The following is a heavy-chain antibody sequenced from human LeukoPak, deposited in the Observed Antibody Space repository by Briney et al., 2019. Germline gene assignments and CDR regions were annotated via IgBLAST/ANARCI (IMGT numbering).Heavy chain of an antibody. J-gene: IGHJ4*02. CDR1: GFTFSSYA. CDR3: ARSEHIVVVTSTPASY. CDR2: ISYDGSNK. D-gene: IGHD2-21*02. V-gene: IGHV3-30-3*01. Sequence: TGRSLRLSCAASGFTFSSYAMHWVRQATGKGLEWVAVISYDGSNKYYADSVKGRFTISRDNSKNTVFMEMNSLKPEDTALYYCARSEHIVVVTSTPASYWGQGTLVTVSS.